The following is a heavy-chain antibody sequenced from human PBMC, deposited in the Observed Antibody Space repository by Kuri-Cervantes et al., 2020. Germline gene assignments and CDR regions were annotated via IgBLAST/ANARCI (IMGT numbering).Heavy chain of an antibody. CDR2: IKSKTDGGTT. CDR3: TTDPYSSSWGVGDY. D-gene: IGHD6-13*01. Sequence: LNLSFAACGLTISSYATSWVRQAPWEGLEWVGRIKSKTDGGTTDYAAPVKGRFTISRDDSKNTLYLQMNSLKTEDTAGYYCTTDPYSSSWGVGDYLGQGTLVTVSS. CDR1: GLTISSYA. V-gene: IGHV3-15*01. J-gene: IGHJ4*02.